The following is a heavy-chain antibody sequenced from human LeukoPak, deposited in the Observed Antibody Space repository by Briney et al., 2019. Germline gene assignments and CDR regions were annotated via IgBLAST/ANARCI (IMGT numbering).Heavy chain of an antibody. Sequence: GRSLRLSCAASGFTFDDYAMHWVRQAPGKGLEWVSGISWNSGGIGYADSVKGRFTISRDNAKNSLYLQMNSLRAEDTALYYCAKGGIGDYYYDSSGYYAFDYWGQGTLVTVSS. CDR3: AKGGIGDYYYDSSGYYAFDY. D-gene: IGHD3-22*01. J-gene: IGHJ4*02. CDR2: ISWNSGGI. CDR1: GFTFDDYA. V-gene: IGHV3-9*01.